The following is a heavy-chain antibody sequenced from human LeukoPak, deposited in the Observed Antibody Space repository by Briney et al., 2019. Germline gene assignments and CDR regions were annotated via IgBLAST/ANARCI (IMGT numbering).Heavy chain of an antibody. J-gene: IGHJ4*02. CDR1: GGSFSGYY. V-gene: IGHV4-34*01. CDR3: ARAHMYYDYIWGSYRRYYFDY. Sequence: SETLSLTCAVYGGSFSGYYWSWIRQPPGKGLEWIGEINHGGSTNYNPSLKSRVTISVDTSKNQFSLKLSSVTAADTAVYYCARAHMYYDYIWGSYRRYYFDYWGQGTLVTVSS. D-gene: IGHD3-16*02. CDR2: INHGGST.